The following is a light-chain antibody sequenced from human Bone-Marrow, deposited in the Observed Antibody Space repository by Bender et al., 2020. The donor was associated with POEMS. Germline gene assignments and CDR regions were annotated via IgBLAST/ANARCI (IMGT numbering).Light chain of an antibody. V-gene: IGLV2-23*02. Sequence: QSALTQPASVSGSPGQSIIISCTGTSSDVGSYNLVSWYQQYPGKAPKLVIYEVTKRPSGVSDRFSGSKSGNTASLTISGLQAEDEADYHCCSYAGSSTIFGGGTKLSV. J-gene: IGLJ2*01. CDR3: CSYAGSSTI. CDR2: EVT. CDR1: SSDVGSYNL.